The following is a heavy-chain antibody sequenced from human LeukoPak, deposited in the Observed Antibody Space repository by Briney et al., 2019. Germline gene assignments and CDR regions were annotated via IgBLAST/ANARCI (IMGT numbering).Heavy chain of an antibody. V-gene: IGHV1-2*02. Sequence: GASVKVSCKASGYTFTGYYMHWVRQAPGQGLEWMGWINPNSGGTNYAQKFQGRVTMTRDTSISTAYMELSRLRSDDTAVYYCARTLGYCSSTSCLSIDYWGQGTLVTVSS. CDR2: INPNSGGT. D-gene: IGHD2-2*01. J-gene: IGHJ4*02. CDR1: GYTFTGYY. CDR3: ARTLGYCSSTSCLSIDY.